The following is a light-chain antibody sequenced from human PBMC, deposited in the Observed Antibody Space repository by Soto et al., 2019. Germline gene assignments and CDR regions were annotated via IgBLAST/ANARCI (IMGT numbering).Light chain of an antibody. Sequence: QSALTQPASLSGSPGQSITISCTGTSSDVGGYIWVSWYQHHPGKAPKLVIYDVYQRPSGVSSRFSGSESGNTAFLTISGLQTEDEADYYCVSYTSRSTYVFGSGTKVTVL. CDR2: DVY. V-gene: IGLV2-14*01. J-gene: IGLJ1*01. CDR3: VSYTSRSTYV. CDR1: SSDVGGYIW.